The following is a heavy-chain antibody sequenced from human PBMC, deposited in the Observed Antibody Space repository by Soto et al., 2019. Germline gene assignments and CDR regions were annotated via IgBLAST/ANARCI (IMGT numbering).Heavy chain of an antibody. CDR1: RYTFASYG. D-gene: IGHD3-10*01. V-gene: IGHV1-18*01. Sequence: ASVKGSCSASRYTFASYGINRGRQSPEQGREWMGSIAAYNGNTNYAQKLQGRVTMTTDTGTGTAYMELRSLRSDDPAVYYCARDLPLVGYYSGSGSYYNWPYGMDVCAQGTTVTVSS. CDR3: ARDLPLVGYYSGSGSYYNWPYGMDV. J-gene: IGHJ6*02. CDR2: IAAYNGNT.